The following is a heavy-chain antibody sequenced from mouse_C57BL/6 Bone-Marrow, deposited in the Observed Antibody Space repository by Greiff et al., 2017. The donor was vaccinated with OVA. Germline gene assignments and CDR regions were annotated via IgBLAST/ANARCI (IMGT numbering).Heavy chain of an antibody. Sequence: VQLKESGPELVKPGASVKISCKASGYTFTDYNMDWVKQSHGKSLEWIGDINPNNGGTIYNQKFKGKATLTVDKSSSTAYMELRSLTSEDTAVYYCARSDGYYVDYWGQGTTLTVSS. D-gene: IGHD2-3*01. V-gene: IGHV1-18*01. CDR3: ARSDGYYVDY. J-gene: IGHJ2*01. CDR2: INPNNGGT. CDR1: GYTFTDYN.